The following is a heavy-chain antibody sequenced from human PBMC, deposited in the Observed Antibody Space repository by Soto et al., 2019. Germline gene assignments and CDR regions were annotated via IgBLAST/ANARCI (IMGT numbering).Heavy chain of an antibody. D-gene: IGHD6-19*01. CDR3: ARDGDSSGWSGYYFDY. CDR2: TYYRSKWYN. V-gene: IGHV6-1*01. CDR1: GDSVSSNSAA. J-gene: IGHJ4*02. Sequence: SQTLSLTCAISGDSVSSNSAAWNWIRQSPSRGLEWLGRTYYRSKWYNDYAVSVKSRITINPDTSKNQFSLQLNSVTPEDTAVYYCARDGDSSGWSGYYFDYWGQGTLVTVSS.